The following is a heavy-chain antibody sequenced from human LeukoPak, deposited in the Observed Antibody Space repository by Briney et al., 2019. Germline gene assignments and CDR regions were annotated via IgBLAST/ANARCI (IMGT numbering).Heavy chain of an antibody. V-gene: IGHV3-30-3*01. Sequence: GGSLRLSCAASGFTFSSYAMHWVRQAPGKGLEWVAVISYDGSNKYYADSVKGRFTISRDNAKNSLYLQMNSLRAEDTAIYYCVGQNYFDYWGRGTLVTVSS. CDR2: ISYDGSNK. CDR1: GFTFSSYA. J-gene: IGHJ4*02. CDR3: VGQNYFDY.